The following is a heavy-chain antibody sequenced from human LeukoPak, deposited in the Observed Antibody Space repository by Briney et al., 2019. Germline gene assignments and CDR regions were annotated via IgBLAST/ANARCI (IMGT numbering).Heavy chain of an antibody. J-gene: IGHJ4*02. D-gene: IGHD6-13*01. Sequence: PSQTLSLTCTVSGGSISSGGYYWSWIRQPPGKGLEWIGYIYHSGSTYYNPSLKSRVTLSVDTSKNQFSPKLNSVTAADTAVYYCASGIAAAGIAYWGQGTLVTVSS. CDR1: GGSISSGGYY. V-gene: IGHV4-30-2*01. CDR3: ASGIAAAGIAY. CDR2: IYHSGST.